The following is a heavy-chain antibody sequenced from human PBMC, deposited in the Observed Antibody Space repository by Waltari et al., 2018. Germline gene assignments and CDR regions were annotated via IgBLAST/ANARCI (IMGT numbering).Heavy chain of an antibody. CDR3: ARASLYDYVWGSYRTNWFDP. CDR1: GGSFSGYY. V-gene: IGHV4-34*01. D-gene: IGHD3-16*02. CDR2: INHSGRT. J-gene: IGHJ5*02. Sequence: QVQLQQWGAGLLKPSETLSLTCAVYGGSFSGYYWSWIRQPPGKGLEWIGEINHSGRTNYNPTRKSRVTRSVDTSKNQFSLKLSSVTAADTAVYYCARASLYDYVWGSYRTNWFDPWGQGTLVTVSS.